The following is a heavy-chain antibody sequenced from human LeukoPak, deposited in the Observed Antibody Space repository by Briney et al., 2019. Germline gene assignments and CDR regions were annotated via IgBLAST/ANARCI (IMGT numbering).Heavy chain of an antibody. D-gene: IGHD1-20*01. CDR1: GFTVSSNY. V-gene: IGHV3-53*01. Sequence: GGSLRLSCAASGFTVSSNYMSWVRQAPGKGLEWVSVIYSGGSTYYADSVKGRFTISRDNSKNTLYLQMNSLRAEDTAVYYCARAFNWNDLHAFDIWGQGTMVTVSS. CDR2: IYSGGST. J-gene: IGHJ3*02. CDR3: ARAFNWNDLHAFDI.